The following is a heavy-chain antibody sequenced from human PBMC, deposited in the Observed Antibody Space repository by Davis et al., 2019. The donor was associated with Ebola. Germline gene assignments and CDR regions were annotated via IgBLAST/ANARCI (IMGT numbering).Heavy chain of an antibody. CDR2: ISHSGST. CDR3: ARAPGRLGGNSARFDY. J-gene: IGHJ4*02. D-gene: IGHD4-23*01. Sequence: MPSETLSLTCAVYGGSFSSYYWSWIRQPPGKGLEWIGEISHSGSTNYNPSLKSRVTMSVDTSKNQISLKLSSVTAADTAVYYCARAPGRLGGNSARFDYWGPGTLVTVSS. V-gene: IGHV4-34*01. CDR1: GGSFSSYY.